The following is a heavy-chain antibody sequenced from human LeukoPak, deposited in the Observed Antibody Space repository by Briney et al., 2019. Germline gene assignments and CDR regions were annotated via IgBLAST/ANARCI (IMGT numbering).Heavy chain of an antibody. CDR1: GDSISRNIYY. V-gene: IGHV4-61*02. D-gene: IGHD4-17*01. Sequence: SQTLSLTCTVSGDSISRNIYYWCWIRQSAGKGLEWIGRLNPSGTTSSNPSLKSRLTMALDPSENKFSLKLSSVTPADTALYYCARGRPYGDYFDYWGQGSLVTVSS. CDR3: ARGRPYGDYFDY. J-gene: IGHJ4*02. CDR2: LNPSGTT.